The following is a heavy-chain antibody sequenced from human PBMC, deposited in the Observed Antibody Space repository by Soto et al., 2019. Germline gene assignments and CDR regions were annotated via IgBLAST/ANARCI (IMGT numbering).Heavy chain of an antibody. CDR1: GGTFSSYA. D-gene: IGHD5-18*01. CDR2: IIPIFGTA. Sequence: SVKVSCKASGGTFSSYAISWVRQAPGQGLEWMGGIIPIFGTANYAQKFQGRVTITADESTSTAYMELSSLRSEDTAVYYCAREGIQIRLRYKYYGMDVWGQGTTVTVSS. CDR3: AREGIQIRLRYKYYGMDV. J-gene: IGHJ6*02. V-gene: IGHV1-69*13.